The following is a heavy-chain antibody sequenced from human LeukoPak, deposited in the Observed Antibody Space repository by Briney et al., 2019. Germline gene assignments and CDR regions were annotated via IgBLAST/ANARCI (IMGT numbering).Heavy chain of an antibody. J-gene: IGHJ6*02. Sequence: ASVKVSCKASGYTFTSYYMHWVRQAPGQGLEWMGWINPNSGGTNYAQKFQGRVAMTRDTSISTAYMELSRLRSDDTAVYYCAREVKYYDFWSGYYAPFDYYYYGMDVWGQGTTVTVSS. CDR1: GYTFTSYY. CDR3: AREVKYYDFWSGYYAPFDYYYYGMDV. CDR2: INPNSGGT. D-gene: IGHD3-3*01. V-gene: IGHV1-2*02.